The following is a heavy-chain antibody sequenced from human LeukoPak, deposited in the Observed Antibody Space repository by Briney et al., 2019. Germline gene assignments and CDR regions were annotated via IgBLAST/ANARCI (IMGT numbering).Heavy chain of an antibody. Sequence: SETLSLTCTVSGGSISSYYWSWIRQPPGKGLEWIGYIYTSGSTNYNPSLKSRVTISVDTSKNQFSLKLSSVTAADTAVYYCARQYCSGSSCLDWYFDLWGRGTLVTVSS. D-gene: IGHD2-15*01. CDR2: IYTSGST. CDR3: ARQYCSGSSCLDWYFDL. J-gene: IGHJ2*01. V-gene: IGHV4-4*09. CDR1: GGSISSYY.